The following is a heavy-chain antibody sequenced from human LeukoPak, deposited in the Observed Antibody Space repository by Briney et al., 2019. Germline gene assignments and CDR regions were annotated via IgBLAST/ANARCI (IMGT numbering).Heavy chain of an antibody. D-gene: IGHD3-9*01. V-gene: IGHV3-11*06. CDR3: ARDAIWQSTRYFDWLVDY. CDR1: GFTFSDYY. Sequence: GGSLRLSRAASGFTFSDYYMSWIRQAPGKGLEWVSYISSSSSYTNYADSVKGRFTISRDNAKNSPYLQMNSLRAEDTAVYYCARDAIWQSTRYFDWLVDYWGQGTLVTVSS. CDR2: ISSSSSYT. J-gene: IGHJ4*02.